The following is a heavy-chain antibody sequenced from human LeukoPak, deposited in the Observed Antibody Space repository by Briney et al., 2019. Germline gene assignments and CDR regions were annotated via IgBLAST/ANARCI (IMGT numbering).Heavy chain of an antibody. CDR2: INPSGGST. CDR3: ARASTNRYYYMDV. J-gene: IGHJ6*03. D-gene: IGHD1-14*01. CDR1: GYTFTSYY. Sequence: ASVKVSCKASGYTFTSYYMHWVRQAPGQGLEWMGIINPSGGSTSYAQKFQGRVTMTRDMSTSTVYMELSSLRSEDTAVYYCARASTNRYYYMDVWGKGTTVTVSS. V-gene: IGHV1-46*01.